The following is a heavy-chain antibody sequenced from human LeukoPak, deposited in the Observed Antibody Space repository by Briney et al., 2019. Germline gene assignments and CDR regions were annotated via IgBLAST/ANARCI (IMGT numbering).Heavy chain of an antibody. CDR2: IKHDASEK. CDR1: GFTFSSYW. Sequence: GGSLRLSCAASGFTFSSYWMSWVRQAPGKGLEWVANIKHDASEKYFMESLKGRFTISRDNAKNSLYLQMNSLRAEDTAVYYCVKDRSYMFGESFASFDYWGQGTLVTVSS. CDR3: VKDRSYMFGESFASFDY. V-gene: IGHV3-7*01. J-gene: IGHJ4*02. D-gene: IGHD3-10*02.